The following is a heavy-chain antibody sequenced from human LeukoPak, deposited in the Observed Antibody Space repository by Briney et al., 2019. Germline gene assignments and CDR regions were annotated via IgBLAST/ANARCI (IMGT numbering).Heavy chain of an antibody. CDR1: GYTFTGYY. D-gene: IGHD1-26*01. CDR3: ARAREARDAFDI. J-gene: IGHJ3*02. V-gene: IGHV1-2*02. CDR2: INPNSGGT. Sequence: ASVKVSCKASGYTFTGYYMHWVRQAPGQGLEWMGWINPNSGGTNYAQKLQGRVTMTTDTSTSTAYMELRSLRSDDTAVYYCARAREARDAFDIWGQGTMVTVSS.